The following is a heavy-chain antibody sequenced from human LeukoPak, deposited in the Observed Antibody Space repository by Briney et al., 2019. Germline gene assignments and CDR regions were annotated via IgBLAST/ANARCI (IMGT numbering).Heavy chain of an antibody. CDR2: IYYSGST. Sequence: SETLSLTCTVSGGSISSYYWSWIRQPPGKGLEWIGYIYYSGSTNYNPSLKSRVTISVDTSKNQFSLKLSFVTAADTAVYYCARDSGTTGEVKFDPWGQGTLVTVSS. CDR1: GGSISSYY. D-gene: IGHD4-17*01. J-gene: IGHJ5*02. CDR3: ARDSGTTGEVKFDP. V-gene: IGHV4-59*12.